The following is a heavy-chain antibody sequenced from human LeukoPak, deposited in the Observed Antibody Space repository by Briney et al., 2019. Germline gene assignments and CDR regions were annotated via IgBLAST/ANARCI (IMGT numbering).Heavy chain of an antibody. V-gene: IGHV1-69*13. J-gene: IGHJ6*02. CDR1: GGTFSSYA. D-gene: IGHD3-3*01. Sequence: SVKVSCKASGGTFSSYAISWVRQAPGQGLEWMGGIIPIFGTANYAQKFQGRVTITADESTSTAYMELSSLGSEDTAVYYCARGTQYYDFWSGYYLRPQDYYYYGMDVWGQGTTVTVSS. CDR3: ARGTQYYDFWSGYYLRPQDYYYYGMDV. CDR2: IIPIFGTA.